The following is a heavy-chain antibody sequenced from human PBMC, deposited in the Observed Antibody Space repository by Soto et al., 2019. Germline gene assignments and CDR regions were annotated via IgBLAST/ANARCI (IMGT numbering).Heavy chain of an antibody. CDR1: GGSISLYY. V-gene: IGHV4-59*01. J-gene: IGHJ3*02. Sequence: SETLSLTCTVSGGSISLYYWSWIRQPPGKGLEWIGYIYYSGSTNYNPSLKSRITISVDTSKKQFSLKLSSVTAADTAVYYCARAGSYDSSGYDAFDMWGQGTKVT. D-gene: IGHD3-22*01. CDR3: ARAGSYDSSGYDAFDM. CDR2: IYYSGST.